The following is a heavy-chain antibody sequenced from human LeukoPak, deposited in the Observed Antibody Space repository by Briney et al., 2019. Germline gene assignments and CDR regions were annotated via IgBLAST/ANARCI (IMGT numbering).Heavy chain of an antibody. CDR3: ARFPLYPYSSGLADY. V-gene: IGHV4-39*01. J-gene: IGHJ4*02. D-gene: IGHD6-19*01. CDR1: GGYLTSLNYY. CDR2: IHYSGSP. Sequence: SETLSLTCNVSGGYLTSLNYYWGWVPQPPGKGLEGIGMIHYSGSPYYNPSLKSRVTISVDTSKKQFSLKLRSVTAADTAVYYCARFPLYPYSSGLADYWGQGALVTVSS.